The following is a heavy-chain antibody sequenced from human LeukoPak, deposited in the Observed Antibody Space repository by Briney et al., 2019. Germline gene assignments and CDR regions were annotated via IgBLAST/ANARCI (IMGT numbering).Heavy chain of an antibody. V-gene: IGHV4-59*01. J-gene: IGHJ4*02. CDR2: IYYSGST. D-gene: IGHD3-3*01. CDR1: GGSISSYY. Sequence: PSETLSLTCTVSGGSISSYYWSWIRQPPGKGLEWIGYIYYSGSTNYNPSLKSRVTISVDTSKNQFSLKLSSVTAADTAVYYCARGRFLVSFDYWGQGTLVTVSS. CDR3: ARGRFLVSFDY.